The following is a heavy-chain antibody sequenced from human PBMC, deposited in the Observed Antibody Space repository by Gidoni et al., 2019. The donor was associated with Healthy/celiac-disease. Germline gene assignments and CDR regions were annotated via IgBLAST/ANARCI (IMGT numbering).Heavy chain of an antibody. Sequence: QVQLQESGPGLVKPSETLSLTCTVSGYPISSGYYWGWIRQPPGKGLEWIGSIYHSGCTYYNPALKSRVTISVDTSKNQFSLKLSSVTAADTAVYYCARDASGWYYGVEVDYWGQGTLVTVSS. CDR1: GYPISSGYY. V-gene: IGHV4-38-2*02. J-gene: IGHJ4*02. D-gene: IGHD6-19*01. CDR2: IYHSGCT. CDR3: ARDASGWYYGVEVDY.